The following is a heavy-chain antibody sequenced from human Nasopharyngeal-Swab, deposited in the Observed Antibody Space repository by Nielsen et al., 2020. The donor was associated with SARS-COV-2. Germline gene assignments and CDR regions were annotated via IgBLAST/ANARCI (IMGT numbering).Heavy chain of an antibody. D-gene: IGHD1-26*01. Sequence: GESLKISCAASGFTFSSYGMHWVRQAPGKGLECVALISDDGSNKYYADSVKGRFTISRDNSKNTLYLQMNSLRAEDTAVYYCAKLNMGASDCWGQGTLVTVSS. V-gene: IGHV3-30*18. CDR3: AKLNMGASDC. J-gene: IGHJ4*02. CDR2: ISDDGSNK. CDR1: GFTFSSYG.